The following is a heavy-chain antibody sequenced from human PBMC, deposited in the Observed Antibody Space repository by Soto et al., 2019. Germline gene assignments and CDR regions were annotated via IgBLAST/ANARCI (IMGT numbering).Heavy chain of an antibody. Sequence: GGSLRLSCAASGFTFSSYAMHWVRQAPGKGLEWVAVISYDGSNKYYADSVKGRFTISRDNSKNTLYLQMNSLRAEDTAVYYCARLGGGEFDYWGQGTLVTVSS. J-gene: IGHJ4*02. V-gene: IGHV3-30-3*01. D-gene: IGHD3-16*01. CDR1: GFTFSSYA. CDR3: ARLGGGEFDY. CDR2: ISYDGSNK.